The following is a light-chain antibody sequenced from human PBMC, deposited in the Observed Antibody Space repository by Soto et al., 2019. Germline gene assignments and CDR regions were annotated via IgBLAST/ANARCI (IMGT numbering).Light chain of an antibody. J-gene: IGKJ1*01. V-gene: IGKV3-15*01. CDR2: GAS. Sequence: EIVMTQSPATLSVSPGERATLSCRASQSVSTNLAWYQQKPGQAPRLLIFGASTRATDVPARFSGSGSGTGFTLTISSLQSEDFAVYYCLQHNSWPRTFGQGTRLEV. CDR3: LQHNSWPRT. CDR1: QSVSTN.